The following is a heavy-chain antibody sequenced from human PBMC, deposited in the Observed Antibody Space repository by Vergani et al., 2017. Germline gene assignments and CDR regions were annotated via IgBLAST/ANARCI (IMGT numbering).Heavy chain of an antibody. D-gene: IGHD6-13*01. J-gene: IGHJ6*03. V-gene: IGHV4-61*02. CDR1: GGSISSGSYY. CDR2: IYTSGST. Sequence: QVQLQESGPGLVKPSQTLSLTCTVSGGSISSGSYYWSWIRQPAGKGLEWIGRIYTSGSTNYNPSLKSRVTMSVDTSKNQFSLKLSSVTAADTAVYYCARETYQQLETYYYYYYMDVWGK. CDR3: ARETYQQLETYYYYYYMDV.